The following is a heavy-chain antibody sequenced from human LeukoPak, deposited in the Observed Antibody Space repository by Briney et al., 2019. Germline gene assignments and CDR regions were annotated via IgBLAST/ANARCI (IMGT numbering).Heavy chain of an antibody. D-gene: IGHD2-2*02. V-gene: IGHV1-58*01. J-gene: IGHJ6*04. CDR2: IVVGSGKT. Sequence: GTSVKVSCKASGFTFTSSAVQWVRQARGQRLEWIGWIVVGSGKTNYAQKFQERVTITRDMSTSTAYMELSSLRSEDTAVYYCAAEDCSSTSCYISYYYGMDVWGKGTTVTVSS. CDR3: AAEDCSSTSCYISYYYGMDV. CDR1: GFTFTSSA.